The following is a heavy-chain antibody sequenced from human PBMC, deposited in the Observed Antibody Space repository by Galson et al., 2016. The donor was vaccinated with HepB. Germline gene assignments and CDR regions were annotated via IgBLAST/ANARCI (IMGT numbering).Heavy chain of an antibody. CDR2: TDYRSKWYN. J-gene: IGHJ3*02. CDR3: ARVYCIGTNCYPPPSKGTFDI. V-gene: IGHV6-1*01. D-gene: IGHD2-2*01. CDR1: GDSVSSNTAA. Sequence: CAISGDSVSSNTAAWSWIRQSPSRGLEWLGRTDYRSKWYNDYSVSVKSRVTINPDTSKNQFSLQLSPVTPDDTAIYYCARVYCIGTNCYPPPSKGTFDIWGQGTVVTVSS.